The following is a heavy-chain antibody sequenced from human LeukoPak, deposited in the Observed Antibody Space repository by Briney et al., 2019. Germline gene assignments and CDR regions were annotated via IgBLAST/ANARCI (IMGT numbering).Heavy chain of an antibody. CDR3: ARVHMYYYGAGSYYIFDY. CDR1: GGSISSGGYS. V-gene: IGHV4-30-2*01. J-gene: IGHJ4*02. Sequence: SETLPLTCAVSGGSISSGGYSGSWIRQPPGKGLEWIGYIYHIGSTYYNPSLKSRVTISVDRSTYQFSLKLSAVTAADTVVYYCARVHMYYYGAGSYYIFDYWGQGTLVTVSS. D-gene: IGHD3-10*01. CDR2: IYHIGST.